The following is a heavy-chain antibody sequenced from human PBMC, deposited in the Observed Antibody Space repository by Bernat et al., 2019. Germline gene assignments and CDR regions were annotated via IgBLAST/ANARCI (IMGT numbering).Heavy chain of an antibody. J-gene: IGHJ4*02. CDR2: ISSSGSTI. CDR1: GFTFSDYY. Sequence: QVQLVESGGGLVKPGGSLRLSRAASGFTFSDYYMSWIRQAPGKGLEWVSYISSSGSTIYYADSVKGRFTISRDNAKNSLYLQMNSLRAEDTAVYYCARDLSPSTVTALFGGYWGQGTLVTVSS. CDR3: ARDLSPSTVTALFGGY. V-gene: IGHV3-11*01. D-gene: IGHD4-17*01.